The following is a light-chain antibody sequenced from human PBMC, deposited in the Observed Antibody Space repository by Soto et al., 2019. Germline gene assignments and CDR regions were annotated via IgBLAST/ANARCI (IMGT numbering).Light chain of an antibody. Sequence: QSALTQPASVSGSPGQSITISWTGSSSDIGGYNYVSWYQQHPGKAPKLMIYDVSNRPSGVSNRFSGSKSGNTASLTISGLQAEDEADYYCGSYTGGNTHVFGSGTKVNV. J-gene: IGLJ1*01. CDR2: DVS. CDR3: GSYTGGNTHV. CDR1: SSDIGGYNY. V-gene: IGLV2-14*01.